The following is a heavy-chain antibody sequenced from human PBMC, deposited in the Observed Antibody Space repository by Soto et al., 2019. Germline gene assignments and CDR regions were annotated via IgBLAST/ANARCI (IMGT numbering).Heavy chain of an antibody. V-gene: IGHV4-59*01. Sequence: ASETLSLTCTVSGGSISSYYWSWIRQPPGKGLEWIGYIYYSGSTNYNPSLKSRVTISVDTSKNQFSLKLSSVTAADTAVYYCAESHGSGMDVWGQGTTVTVSS. CDR1: GGSISSYY. CDR2: IYYSGST. J-gene: IGHJ6*02. CDR3: AESHGSGMDV.